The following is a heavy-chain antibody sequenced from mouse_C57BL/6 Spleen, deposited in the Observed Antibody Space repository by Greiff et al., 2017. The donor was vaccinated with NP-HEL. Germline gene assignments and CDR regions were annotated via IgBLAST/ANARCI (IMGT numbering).Heavy chain of an antibody. Sequence: QVQLQQPGAELVKPGASVKLSCKASGYTFTSYWMQWVKQRPGQGLEWIGEIDPSDSYTNYNQKFKGKATLTVDTSSSTAYMQLSSLTSEDSAVYYGARSRGFYSNYAFDYWGQGTTLTVSS. CDR1: GYTFTSYW. CDR3: ARSRGFYSNYAFDY. D-gene: IGHD2-5*01. J-gene: IGHJ2*01. V-gene: IGHV1-50*01. CDR2: IDPSDSYT.